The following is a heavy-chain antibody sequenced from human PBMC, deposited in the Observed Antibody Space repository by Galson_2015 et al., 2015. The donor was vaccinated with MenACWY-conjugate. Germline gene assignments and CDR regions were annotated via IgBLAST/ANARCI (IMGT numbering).Heavy chain of an antibody. D-gene: IGHD2-15*01. CDR3: ARGPFVVVAD. J-gene: IGHJ4*02. CDR2: INQDGSET. V-gene: IGHV3-7*01. Sequence: PRLSCAASGFAFSNYWMSWVRQAPGQGLAWVANINQDGSETYYVDSVKGRFTISRDNAKNSVYLQLNSLKVEDTAVFYCARGPFVVVADWGQGTLVTVSS. CDR1: GFAFSNYW.